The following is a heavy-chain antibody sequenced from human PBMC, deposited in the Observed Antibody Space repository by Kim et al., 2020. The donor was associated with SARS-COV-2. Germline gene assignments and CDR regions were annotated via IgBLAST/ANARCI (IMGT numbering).Heavy chain of an antibody. CDR1: GFTFSSYA. J-gene: IGHJ6*02. CDR2: ISGSGNT. CDR3: AKHWGRVAQGTNGMDV. D-gene: IGHD3-16*01. V-gene: IGHV3-23*01. Sequence: GGSLRLSCAVSGFTFSSYAMSWVRQAPGKGLEWVSVISGSGNTYYADSVKGRFTISRDNSKNTLYLQMNSLRAEDTAVYYCAKHWGRVAQGTNGMDVWGQGTTVTVSS.